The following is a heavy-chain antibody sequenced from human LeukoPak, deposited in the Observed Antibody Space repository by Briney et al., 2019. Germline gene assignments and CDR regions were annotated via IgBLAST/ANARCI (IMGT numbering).Heavy chain of an antibody. CDR1: GAPITRYY. V-gene: IGHV4-59*08. J-gene: IGHJ4*02. CDR2: AYYSGHT. CDR3: ARHPFSTPFDY. Sequence: SETLSLTCTVSGAPITRYYWSWIRQPPGKGLEWIGYAYYSGHTNYNSSLKSRVTMSLDTSKSQFSLRLSSVTAADTAVYFCARHPFSTPFDYWGPGTLVTVSS. D-gene: IGHD2/OR15-2a*01.